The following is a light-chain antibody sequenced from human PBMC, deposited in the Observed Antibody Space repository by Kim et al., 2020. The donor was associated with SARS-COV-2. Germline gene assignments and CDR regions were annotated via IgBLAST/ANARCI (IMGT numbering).Light chain of an antibody. J-gene: IGKJ1*01. CDR2: GAS. Sequence: EIVMTQSPATLSVFPGERATLSCRASQSVRNNLAWYQQKPGQAPRLLFYGASTRAAGIPARFIGSGSGTEFTLTISSLQSEDFAVYHCQQYNDWPPLFGQGTKVDIK. CDR3: QQYNDWPPL. V-gene: IGKV3-15*01. CDR1: QSVRNN.